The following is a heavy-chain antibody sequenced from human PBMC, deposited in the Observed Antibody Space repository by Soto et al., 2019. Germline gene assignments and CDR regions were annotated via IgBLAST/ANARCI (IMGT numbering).Heavy chain of an antibody. D-gene: IGHD1-26*01. J-gene: IGHJ4*02. CDR3: ARDRGGYYYFDY. CDR1: GFTFSSYG. V-gene: IGHV3-33*01. Sequence: GGSLRLSCAASGFTFSSYGMHWVRQAPGKGLEWVAVIWYDGSNKYYADSVKGRFTVSRDNSKNTLYLQMNSLRAEDTAVYYCARDRGGYYYFDYWGQGTLVTVSS. CDR2: IWYDGSNK.